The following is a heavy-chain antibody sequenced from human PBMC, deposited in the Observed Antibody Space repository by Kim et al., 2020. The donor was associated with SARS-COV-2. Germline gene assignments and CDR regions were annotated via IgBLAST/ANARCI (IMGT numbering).Heavy chain of an antibody. D-gene: IGHD6-19*01. J-gene: IGHJ6*02. Sequence: GGSLRLSCAASRFNFRSYWMHWVRQAPGKGLVWVSRINGDGRSTSNADFVKVRFTISRDNAKTTLYLQMNSLRAEDTAIYYCVRDEEFRSPWSWVHTIDVWGQRTTITVTS. CDR1: RFNFRSYW. CDR2: INGDGRST. V-gene: IGHV3-74*01. CDR3: VRDEEFRSPWSWVHTIDV.